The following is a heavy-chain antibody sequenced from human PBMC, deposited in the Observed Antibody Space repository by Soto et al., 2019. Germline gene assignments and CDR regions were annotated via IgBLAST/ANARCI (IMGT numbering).Heavy chain of an antibody. CDR2: INPSGGTT. CDR3: ARVRGGGSEYFFDS. CDR1: GYTFTRYN. Sequence: QVQLVQSGAEVKKPGASVKVSCKASGYTFTRYNVHWVRQAPGQGLEWMAIINPSGGTTYYVQKFEGRVTLTTDTSTSTVYMEMSSLRSDDTDVYYCARVRGGGSEYFFDSWGQGTLVTVSS. J-gene: IGHJ4*02. V-gene: IGHV1-46*01. D-gene: IGHD2-15*01.